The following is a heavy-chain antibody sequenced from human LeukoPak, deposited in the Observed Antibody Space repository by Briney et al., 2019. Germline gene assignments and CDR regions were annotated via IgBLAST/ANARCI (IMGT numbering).Heavy chain of an antibody. CDR2: ISPRGGGT. D-gene: IGHD3-22*01. J-gene: IGHJ3*02. V-gene: IGHV3-23*01. CDR3: ARSSQGGYYYDSSGYSDAFDI. Sequence: GGTLRLSCAASGFTFSNHGMNWVRQAPGKGLEWLSGISPRGGGTYYADSVKGRFTISRDNAKNSLYLQMNSLRAEDTAVYYCARSSQGGYYYDSSGYSDAFDIWGQGTMVTVSS. CDR1: GFTFSNHG.